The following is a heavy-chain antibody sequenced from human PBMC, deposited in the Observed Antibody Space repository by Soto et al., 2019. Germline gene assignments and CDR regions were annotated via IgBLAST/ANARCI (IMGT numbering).Heavy chain of an antibody. CDR1: GYSFTSYW. CDR3: ARLMALDFYYYYGMDV. CDR2: IDPSDSYT. J-gene: IGHJ6*02. D-gene: IGHD2-8*01. V-gene: IGHV5-10-1*01. Sequence: GESLKISCKGSGYSFTSYWISWVRQMPGKGLEWMGRIDPSDSYTNYSPSFQGHVTISADKSISTAYLQWSSLKASDTAMYYCARLMALDFYYYYGMDVWGQGTTVTVS.